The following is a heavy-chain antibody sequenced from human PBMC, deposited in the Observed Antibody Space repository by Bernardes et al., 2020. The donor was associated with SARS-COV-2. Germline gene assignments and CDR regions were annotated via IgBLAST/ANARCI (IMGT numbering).Heavy chain of an antibody. CDR2: LYSGGDT. Sequence: GGSLRLSCAASGFSVSSYYMNWVRQAPGKGLEWVSVLYSGGDTYYADSVKGRFTISRDNSKNTLFLQMNNVRAEDTAVYYCARDRGIVIVPTALPYYSGMDVWGQGTTVTVSS. J-gene: IGHJ6*02. V-gene: IGHV3-53*01. CDR3: ARDRGIVIVPTALPYYSGMDV. D-gene: IGHD3-16*01. CDR1: GFSVSSYY.